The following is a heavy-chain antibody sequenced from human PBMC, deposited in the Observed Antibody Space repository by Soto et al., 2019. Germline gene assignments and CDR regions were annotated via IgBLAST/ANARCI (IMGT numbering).Heavy chain of an antibody. V-gene: IGHV3-7*01. Sequence: QPGGSLRLSCAASGFTFSSYWMSWVRQAPGKGLEWVANIKQDGSEKYYVDSVKGRFTISRDNAKNSLYLQMNSLRAEDTAVYYCARDRAATTWSEFDYWGQGTLVTVSS. CDR2: IKQDGSEK. CDR1: GFTFSSYW. J-gene: IGHJ4*02. D-gene: IGHD4-17*01. CDR3: ARDRAATTWSEFDY.